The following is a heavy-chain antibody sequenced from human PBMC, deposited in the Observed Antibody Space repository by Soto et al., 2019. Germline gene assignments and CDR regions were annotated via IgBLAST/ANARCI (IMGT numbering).Heavy chain of an antibody. D-gene: IGHD1-7*01. CDR2: IYYSGST. J-gene: IGHJ6*02. V-gene: IGHV4-31*03. CDR1: GGSISSGGYY. Sequence: SETLSLTCTVSGGSISSGGYYWSWIRQHPGKGLEWIGYIYYSGSTYYNPSLKSRVTISVDTSKNQFSLKLSSVTAADTAVYYCARNYYYYYYGMDVWGQGTTVTVSS. CDR3: ARNYYYYYYGMDV.